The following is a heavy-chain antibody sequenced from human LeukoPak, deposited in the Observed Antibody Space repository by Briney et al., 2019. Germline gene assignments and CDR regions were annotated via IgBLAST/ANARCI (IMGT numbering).Heavy chain of an antibody. CDR3: ARGGYDFWSGYYRPARTFDY. D-gene: IGHD3-3*01. CDR1: GGSFSGYY. J-gene: IGHJ4*02. Sequence: SETLSLTCAVYGGSFSGYYWSWIRQPPGKGLEWIGEINHSGSTNYNPSLKSRVTISVDTSKNQFSLKLSSVTAADTAVYYCARGGYDFWSGYYRPARTFDYWGRGTLVTVSS. V-gene: IGHV4-34*01. CDR2: INHSGST.